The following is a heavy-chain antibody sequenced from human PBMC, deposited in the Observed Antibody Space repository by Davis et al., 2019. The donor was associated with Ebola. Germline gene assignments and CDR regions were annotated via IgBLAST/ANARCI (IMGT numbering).Heavy chain of an antibody. V-gene: IGHV5-51*01. CDR3: ARGDHKAIVVPTGLDY. CDR2: IYPGDSDT. CDR1: GYSFTNYW. J-gene: IGHJ4*02. D-gene: IGHD3-22*01. Sequence: GESLKISCKASGYSFTNYWIGWVRQMPEKGLEWMGIIYPGDSDTRYSPSFQGQVTISADKSISTAYLQWSSLKASDTAMYYCARGDHKAIVVPTGLDYWGQGTLVTVSS.